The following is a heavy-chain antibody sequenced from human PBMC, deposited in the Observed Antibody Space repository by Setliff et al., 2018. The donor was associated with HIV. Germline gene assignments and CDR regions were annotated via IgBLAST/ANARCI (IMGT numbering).Heavy chain of an antibody. J-gene: IGHJ5*02. CDR3: ASAGPYCGDDCPYNWLTP. Sequence: SETLSLTCTVSGGSIRSHYWGWIRQPPGQGLEWIGYVHHSGSTKYNASLRSRVTMSVDTSKNLFSLTLRSVTAADTAVYYCASAGPYCGDDCPYNWLTPWGQGTLVTVSS. D-gene: IGHD2-21*02. CDR1: GGSIRSHY. V-gene: IGHV4-59*11. CDR2: VHHSGST.